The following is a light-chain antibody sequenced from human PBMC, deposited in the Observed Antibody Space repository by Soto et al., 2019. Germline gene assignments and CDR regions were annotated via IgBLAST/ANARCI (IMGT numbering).Light chain of an antibody. V-gene: IGKV3-15*01. Sequence: EIVMTQSPGTLSASPGERATLSCRASQSVRNNLAWYQQKPGQSPRLLIYGASTRATGIPTRFSGSGSGTEFTLTISSLQPDDFATYYCQQYNSYSRTFSQGTKVDIK. CDR1: QSVRNN. J-gene: IGKJ1*01. CDR3: QQYNSYSRT. CDR2: GAS.